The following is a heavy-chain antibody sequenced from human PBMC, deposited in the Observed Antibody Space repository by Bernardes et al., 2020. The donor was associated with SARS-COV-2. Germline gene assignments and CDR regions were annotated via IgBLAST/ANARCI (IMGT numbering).Heavy chain of an antibody. CDR2: IYYSGNT. D-gene: IGHD2-8*01. V-gene: IGHV4-39*01. CDR3: ARRTMGLPNWFDP. CDR1: GGSISSNIHY. Sequence: SETLSLTCTVSGGSISSNIHYWGWIRQPPGKGLEWIGNIYYSGNTYYNPSLKSRVTISVDTSRNQFSLRLTSMTAADTAVYYCARRTMGLPNWFDPWGQGTLVTASS. J-gene: IGHJ5*02.